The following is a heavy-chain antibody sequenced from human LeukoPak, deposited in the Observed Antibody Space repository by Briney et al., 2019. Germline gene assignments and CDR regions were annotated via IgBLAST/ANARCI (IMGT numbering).Heavy chain of an antibody. Sequence: SVKVSYKASGFTFTSSAMQWVRQARGQRLEWIGWIVVGSGNTNYAQKFQERVTITRDMSTSTAYMELSSLRSEDTAVYYCAAGVAAAGTVPIYYYYMDVWGKGTTVTVSS. D-gene: IGHD6-13*01. CDR3: AAGVAAAGTVPIYYYYMDV. CDR1: GFTFTSSA. CDR2: IVVGSGNT. V-gene: IGHV1-58*02. J-gene: IGHJ6*03.